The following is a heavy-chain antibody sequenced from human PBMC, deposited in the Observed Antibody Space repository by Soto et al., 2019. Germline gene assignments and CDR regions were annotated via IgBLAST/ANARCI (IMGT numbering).Heavy chain of an antibody. Sequence: QVRLVQSGAEVKKPGSSVKVSCKASGGTFSSYAISWVRQAPGQGLEWMGGIIPIFGTANYAQKFQGRVTITADESTSTAYMELSSLRSEDTAVYYCARGRYYDFWSGYKGDAFDIWGQGTMVTVSS. CDR1: GGTFSSYA. J-gene: IGHJ3*02. CDR3: ARGRYYDFWSGYKGDAFDI. D-gene: IGHD3-3*01. V-gene: IGHV1-69*01. CDR2: IIPIFGTA.